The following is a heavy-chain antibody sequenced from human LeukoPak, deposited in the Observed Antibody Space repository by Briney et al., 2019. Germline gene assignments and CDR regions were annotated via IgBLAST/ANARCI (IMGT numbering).Heavy chain of an antibody. CDR1: GFTFSSYG. V-gene: IGHV3-30*02. CDR3: ARAYDYSNYGGEGY. CDR2: IRYDGSNK. Sequence: PGGSLRLSCAASGFTFSSYGMHWVRQAPGKGLEWAAFIRYDGSNKYYADSVKGRFTISRDNSKNTLYLQMNSLRAEDTAVYYCARAYDYSNYGGEGYWGQGTLVTVSS. D-gene: IGHD4-11*01. J-gene: IGHJ4*02.